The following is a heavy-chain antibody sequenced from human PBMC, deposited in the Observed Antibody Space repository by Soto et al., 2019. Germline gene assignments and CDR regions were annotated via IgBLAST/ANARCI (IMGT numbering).Heavy chain of an antibody. CDR2: IIPILGIA. D-gene: IGHD3-10*01. Sequence: QVQLVQSGAEVKKPGSSVKVSCKASGGTFSSYTISWVRQAPGQGLEWMGRIIPILGIANYAQKFQGRVTITADKSTSTAYMELSSLRSEDTAVYYCARDPYPYVSGSYRIKNWFDPWGQGTLVTVSS. J-gene: IGHJ5*02. CDR1: GGTFSSYT. V-gene: IGHV1-69*08. CDR3: ARDPYPYVSGSYRIKNWFDP.